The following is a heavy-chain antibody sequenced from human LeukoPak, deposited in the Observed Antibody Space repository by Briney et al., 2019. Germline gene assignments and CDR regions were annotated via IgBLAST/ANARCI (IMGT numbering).Heavy chain of an antibody. Sequence: GASVKVSCKASGYTFTSYGISWVRQAPGQGLEWMGWISAYNGNTNYAQKLQGRVTMTTDISTSTAYMELRSLRSDDTAVYYCARDRYCTNGVCNWFDPWGQGTLVTVSS. D-gene: IGHD2-8*01. CDR1: GYTFTSYG. V-gene: IGHV1-18*01. J-gene: IGHJ5*02. CDR3: ARDRYCTNGVCNWFDP. CDR2: ISAYNGNT.